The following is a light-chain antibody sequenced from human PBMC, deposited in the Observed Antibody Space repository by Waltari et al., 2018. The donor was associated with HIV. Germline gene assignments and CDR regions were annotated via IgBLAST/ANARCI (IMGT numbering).Light chain of an antibody. CDR1: SLRKYS. CDR2: GEN. V-gene: IGLV3-19*01. J-gene: IGLJ2*01. CDR3: NSRDNSGNHLI. Sequence: SELTQDPVVSVALGQTVRITCQGDSLRKYSASWNQQKPGQAPILVMFGENNRPSGIPDRFSGSRSGDTASLTITGAQAEDEADYYCNSRDNSGNHLIFGGGTRLTVL.